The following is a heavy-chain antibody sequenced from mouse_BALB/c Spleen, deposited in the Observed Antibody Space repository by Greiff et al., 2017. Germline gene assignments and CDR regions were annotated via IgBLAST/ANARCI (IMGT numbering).Heavy chain of an antibody. CDR2: ISSGGSYT. J-gene: IGHJ3*01. D-gene: IGHD2-14*01. CDR3: ARQSTTRFAY. V-gene: IGHV5-6*01. Sequence: EVKLVESGGDLVKPGGSLKLSCAASGFTFSSYGMSWVRQTPDKRLEWVATISSGGSYTYYPDSVKGRFTISRDNAKNTLYLQMSSLKSEDTAMYYCARQSTTRFAYWGQGTLVTVSA. CDR1: GFTFSSYG.